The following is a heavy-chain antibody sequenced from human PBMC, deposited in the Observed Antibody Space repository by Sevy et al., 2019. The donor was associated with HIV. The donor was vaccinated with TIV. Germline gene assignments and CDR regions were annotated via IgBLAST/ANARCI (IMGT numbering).Heavy chain of an antibody. CDR3: ATIAAAVYGMDV. Sequence: ASVKVSCKVSGYTLTELSMHWVRQAPGKGLEWMGGFDPEDGETIYAQKFQGRVTMTEDKSTDTAYMELSSLRSEDTVVYYCATIAAAVYGMDVWGQGTTVTVSS. CDR1: GYTLTELS. V-gene: IGHV1-24*01. J-gene: IGHJ6*02. CDR2: FDPEDGET. D-gene: IGHD6-13*01.